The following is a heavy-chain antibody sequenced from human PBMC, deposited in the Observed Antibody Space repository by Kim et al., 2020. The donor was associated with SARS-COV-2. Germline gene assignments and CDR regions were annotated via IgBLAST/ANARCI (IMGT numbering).Heavy chain of an antibody. J-gene: IGHJ4*02. V-gene: IGHV3-30*01. CDR3: ARDYGCDGDYYLFYFGY. Sequence: SVKGRFTISRDNSKNTLYLQMNSLRPEDTAVYYCARDYGCDGDYYLFYFGYWGQVTLVTVSP. D-gene: IGHD2-21*01.